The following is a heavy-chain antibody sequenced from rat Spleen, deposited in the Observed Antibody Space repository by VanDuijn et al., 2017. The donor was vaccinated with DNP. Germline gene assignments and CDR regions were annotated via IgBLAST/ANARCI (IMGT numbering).Heavy chain of an antibody. V-gene: IGHV5-20*01. CDR2: INGGGGST. Sequence: EVQLVESGGDLVQPGRSLKLSCAASGFTFSFYGMAWVRQAPARGLEWVATINGGGGSTYYRDSVKGRFTISRDNAKSSLYLQMDSLRSEDTATYYCTTVYGGYSGWFASWGQGTLVTVSS. J-gene: IGHJ3*01. D-gene: IGHD1-11*01. CDR1: GFTFSFYG. CDR3: TTVYGGYSGWFAS.